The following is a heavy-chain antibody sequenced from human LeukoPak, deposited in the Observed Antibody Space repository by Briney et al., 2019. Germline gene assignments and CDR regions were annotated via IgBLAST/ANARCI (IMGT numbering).Heavy chain of an antibody. J-gene: IGHJ5*02. V-gene: IGHV1-2*02. CDR2: INPNSGGT. CDR3: ARDLEDSGFDP. Sequence: ASVKVSCKASGYTFTGYYMHWVRQAPGQGLEWMGWINPNSGGTNYAQKFQGRVTMTRDTSTSTVYMELSSLRSEDTAVYYCARDLEDSGFDPWGQGTLVTVSS. CDR1: GYTFTGYY. D-gene: IGHD3/OR15-3a*01.